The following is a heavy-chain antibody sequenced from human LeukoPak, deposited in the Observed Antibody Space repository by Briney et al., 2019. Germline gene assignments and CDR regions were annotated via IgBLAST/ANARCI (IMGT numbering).Heavy chain of an antibody. J-gene: IGHJ5*02. CDR3: ARETKPYDFWSGYYSNWFDP. CDR2: IKQDGSEK. D-gene: IGHD3-3*01. Sequence: GGSLRLSCAASGFTFSSYWMSWVRQAPGKGLEWVANIKQDGSEKYYVDSVKGRFTISRDNAKNSLYLQMNSLRAEDTAVYYCARETKPYDFWSGYYSNWFDPWGQGTLVTVSS. V-gene: IGHV3-7*01. CDR1: GFTFSSYW.